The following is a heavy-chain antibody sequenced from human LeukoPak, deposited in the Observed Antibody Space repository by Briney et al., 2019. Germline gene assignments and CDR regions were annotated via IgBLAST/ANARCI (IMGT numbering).Heavy chain of an antibody. V-gene: IGHV3-23*01. J-gene: IGHJ4*02. CDR3: AKRYYDFPLDY. D-gene: IGHD3-3*01. CDR2: ISANGGET. Sequence: GGSLRLSCAAAGFSFSSYPMNWVRQAPGKGLEWVSSISANGGETHYADSVKGRFTISRDNSKNTLYLQINNPRVEDTAVYYCAKRYYDFPLDYWGQGTLVTVSS. CDR1: GFSFSSYP.